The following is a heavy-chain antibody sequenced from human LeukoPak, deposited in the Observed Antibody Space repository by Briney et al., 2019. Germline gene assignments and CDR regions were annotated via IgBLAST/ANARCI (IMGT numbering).Heavy chain of an antibody. Sequence: ASVKVSCKDSGYTFTSYGISWLRQAPGQGLEWMGWISAYNGNTNYAQKLQGRVTMTTDTSTSTAYMELRSLRSDDTAVYYCAKHVDTAALDYWGQGTLVTVSS. CDR1: GYTFTSYG. J-gene: IGHJ4*02. D-gene: IGHD5-18*01. CDR2: ISAYNGNT. CDR3: AKHVDTAALDY. V-gene: IGHV1-18*01.